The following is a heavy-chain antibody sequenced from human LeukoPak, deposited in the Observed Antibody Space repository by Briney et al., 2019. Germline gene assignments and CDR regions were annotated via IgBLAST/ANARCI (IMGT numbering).Heavy chain of an antibody. CDR1: GGSISSSSYY. CDR3: ARVLGTAKASWPFDY. J-gene: IGHJ4*02. CDR2: IYYSGST. V-gene: IGHV4-39*07. D-gene: IGHD5-18*01. Sequence: SETLSLTCTVSGGSISSSSYYWGWIRQPPGKGLEWIGSIYYSGSTYYNPSLKSRVTISVDTSKNQFSLKLSSVTAADTAVYYCARVLGTAKASWPFDYWGQGTLVTVSS.